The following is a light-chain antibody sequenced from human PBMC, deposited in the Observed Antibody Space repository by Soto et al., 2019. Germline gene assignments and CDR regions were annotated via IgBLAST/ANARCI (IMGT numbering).Light chain of an antibody. V-gene: IGKV1-39*01. Sequence: QLTHSPSSLSASVGDRVIITCRASQSVSRSLNWYQQKAGQAPKLLIYAASTLHSGVPSRFSGSGSGTEFTLAISSLQPEDFATYYCQQNAITPPWTFGQGTKVDIK. CDR1: QSVSRS. J-gene: IGKJ1*01. CDR2: AAS. CDR3: QQNAITPPWT.